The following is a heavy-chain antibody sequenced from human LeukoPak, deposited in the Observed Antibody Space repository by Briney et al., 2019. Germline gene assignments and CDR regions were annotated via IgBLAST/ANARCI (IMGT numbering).Heavy chain of an antibody. CDR1: GFTFSSYV. V-gene: IGHV3-23*01. D-gene: IGHD3-22*01. J-gene: IGHJ4*02. CDR2: ISGSGGST. Sequence: GGSLRLSCAASGFTFSSYVMNWVRQAPGKGLEWVSTISGSGGSTYYADSVKGRFTISTDNSKNTLYLEMNSLRAEDTAIYYCAKESSSGYFNWGQGTLVSVSS. CDR3: AKESSSGYFN.